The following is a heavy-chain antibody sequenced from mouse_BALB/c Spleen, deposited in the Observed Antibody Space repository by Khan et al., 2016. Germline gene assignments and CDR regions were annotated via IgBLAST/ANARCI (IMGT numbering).Heavy chain of an antibody. CDR2: ISNSGST. D-gene: IGHD1-1*01. CDR1: GDSFTTAC. CDR3: ATYYVYLCDY. V-gene: IGHV3-8*02. Sequence: EMQLQQSGPGLVKPSQTLSITCTVSGDSFTTACLHWIRKFPGNDLEYMGCISNSGSTYYNAYLKSRLFITRYTSKNQYYLPMNSVTTEDTATYYSATYYVYLCDYWGQGTTLTVSS. J-gene: IGHJ2*01.